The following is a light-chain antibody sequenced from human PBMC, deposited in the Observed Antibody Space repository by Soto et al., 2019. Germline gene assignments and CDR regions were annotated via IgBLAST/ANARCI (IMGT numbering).Light chain of an antibody. J-gene: IGKJ3*01. V-gene: IGKV3-20*01. CDR3: HHYGGSPIYT. CDR2: GAS. CDR1: QSVSNNY. Sequence: EIVLTQSPGTLSLSPGATATLSCRASQSVSNNYLAWFQQKPGQAPRLLIYGASSRATGIPDRFSGSGSGTDFTLSISRLEPEDFAVYYCHHYGGSPIYTFGPGTKVDFK.